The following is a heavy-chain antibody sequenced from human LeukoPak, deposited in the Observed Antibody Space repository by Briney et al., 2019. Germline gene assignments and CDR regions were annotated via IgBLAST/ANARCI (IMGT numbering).Heavy chain of an antibody. CDR1: GFTFSSYW. J-gene: IGHJ4*02. V-gene: IGHV3-7*03. D-gene: IGHD5-24*01. CDR3: ARARRWLQPPNYYFDY. CDR2: IKQDGSEK. Sequence: PGGSLRLSCAASGFTFSSYWMSWVRQAPGKGLEWVANIKQDGSEKYYVDSVKGRFTISRDNAKNSLYLQMNSLRAEDTAVYYCARARRWLQPPNYYFDYWGQGTLVTVSS.